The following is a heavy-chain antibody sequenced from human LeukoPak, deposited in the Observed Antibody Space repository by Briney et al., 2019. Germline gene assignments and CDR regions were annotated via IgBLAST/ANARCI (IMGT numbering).Heavy chain of an antibody. Sequence: SETLSLTCTVSIGSISSYYWSWIRQPPGKGLEWIGYIYYSGSTNYNPSLKSRVTISVDTSKNQFSLKLSSVTAADTAVYYCAGASYDSSGVHWGQGTLVTVSS. V-gene: IGHV4-59*01. D-gene: IGHD3-22*01. CDR1: IGSISSYY. CDR2: IYYSGST. CDR3: AGASYDSSGVH. J-gene: IGHJ4*02.